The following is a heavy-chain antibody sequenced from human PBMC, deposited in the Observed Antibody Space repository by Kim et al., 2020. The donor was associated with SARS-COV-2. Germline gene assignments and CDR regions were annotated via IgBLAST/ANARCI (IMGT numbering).Heavy chain of an antibody. D-gene: IGHD1-26*01. J-gene: IGHJ4*02. V-gene: IGHV1-46*01. Sequence: GSTTYAQKFQGRNTMTRDTSTSTLYMELNSLTSEDTAMYYCAREAGGTDYWGQGTLVTVSS. CDR2: GST. CDR3: AREAGGTDY.